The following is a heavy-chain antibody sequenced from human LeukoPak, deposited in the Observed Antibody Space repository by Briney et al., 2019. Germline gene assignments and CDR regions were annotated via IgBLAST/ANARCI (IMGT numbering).Heavy chain of an antibody. J-gene: IGHJ5*02. Sequence: PSETLSLTCTVPGGSISSYYWSWIRQPPGKGLDWIGYIYYSGSTNYNPSLRSRVTISVDTSKNQFSLKLSSVTAADTAVYYCARARPSSWFDPWGQGTLVTVSS. CDR3: ARARPSSWFDP. CDR2: IYYSGST. CDR1: GGSISSYY. V-gene: IGHV4-59*01.